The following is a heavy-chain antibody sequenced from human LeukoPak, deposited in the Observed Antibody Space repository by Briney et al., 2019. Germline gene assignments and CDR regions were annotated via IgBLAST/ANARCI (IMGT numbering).Heavy chain of an antibody. V-gene: IGHV4-4*07. CDR3: ARRIGSKDYFDF. D-gene: IGHD3-10*01. CDR2: IYSSGST. CDR1: GGSISNFY. J-gene: IGHJ4*02. Sequence: SETLSLTCTVSGGSISNFYWSWIRQPAGKTLEWIGRIYSSGSTNYSPSLKSRVTISVDLSKNQFSLKLSSVTAADTAVYYCARRIGSKDYFDFWGQGALVTVSS.